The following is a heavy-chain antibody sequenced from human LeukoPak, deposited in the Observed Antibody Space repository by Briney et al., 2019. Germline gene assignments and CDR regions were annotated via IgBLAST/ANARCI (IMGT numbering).Heavy chain of an antibody. CDR2: ISSSSSYI. CDR3: ARDQFYSGSYYYTDAFDI. D-gene: IGHD1-26*01. CDR1: GFTFSSYS. V-gene: IGHV3-21*01. Sequence: PGGSLRLSCAASGFTFSSYSMNWVRQAPGKGLEWVSSISSSSSYIYYADSVKGRFTISRDNVKNSLYLQMNSLRAEDTAVYYCARDQFYSGSYYYTDAFDIWGQGTMVTVSS. J-gene: IGHJ3*02.